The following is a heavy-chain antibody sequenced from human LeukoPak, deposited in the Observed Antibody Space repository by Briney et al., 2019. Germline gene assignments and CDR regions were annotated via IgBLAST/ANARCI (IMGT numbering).Heavy chain of an antibody. CDR1: GGSISSGSYY. Sequence: PSQTLSLTCSVSGGSISSGSYYWSWIRQPAGKGLEWIGLIYTSGSTNYNPSLKSRVTISVDTSKNQFSLKLSSVTAADTAVYYCARADYSSSWYGENYYYYYMDVWGKGTTVTVSS. D-gene: IGHD6-13*01. V-gene: IGHV4-61*02. CDR2: IYTSGST. J-gene: IGHJ6*03. CDR3: ARADYSSSWYGENYYYYYMDV.